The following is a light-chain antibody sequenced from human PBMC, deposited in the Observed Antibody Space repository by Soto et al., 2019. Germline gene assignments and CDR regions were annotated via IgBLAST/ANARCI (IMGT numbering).Light chain of an antibody. V-gene: IGKV3-15*01. CDR2: SAS. CDR1: QSVSSN. Sequence: EIVMTQSPATLSVSPGERVTLSCRASQSVSSNLAWYQHKPGQGPRLLIYSASTRATGIPARFSGSGSGTKFTLTISSLRSEDFAVYYCQQYKNWPPYTFGQGTKLEIK. J-gene: IGKJ2*01. CDR3: QQYKNWPPYT.